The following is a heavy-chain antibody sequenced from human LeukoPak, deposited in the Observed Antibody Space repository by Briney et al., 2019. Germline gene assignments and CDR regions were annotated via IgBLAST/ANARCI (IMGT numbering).Heavy chain of an antibody. CDR1: GFTFSISY. V-gene: IGHV3-74*01. CDR3: ARGTQYAFGD. J-gene: IGHJ4*02. D-gene: IGHD4-11*01. Sequence: GGSLRLSCAASGFTFSISYMHWVRQAPGKGLVWGSRINGDGSIINYADSVKGRFTVSRDNAKNTLFLQMDSLRDEDTAVYYCARGTQYAFGDWGQGTLVTVSS. CDR2: INGDGSII.